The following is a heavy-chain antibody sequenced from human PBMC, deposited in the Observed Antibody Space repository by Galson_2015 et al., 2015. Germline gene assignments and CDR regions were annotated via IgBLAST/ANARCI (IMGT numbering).Heavy chain of an antibody. CDR3: AFTGRDYYYMDV. J-gene: IGHJ6*03. CDR1: GYTFTSYD. D-gene: IGHD3-10*01. Sequence: SVKVSCKASGYTFTSYDINWVRQATGQGLEWMGWMNPNSGNTGYAQKFQGRVTMTRNTSISTAYMELSSLRSEDTAVYYCAFTGRDYYYMDVWGKGTTVTVSS. V-gene: IGHV1-8*01. CDR2: MNPNSGNT.